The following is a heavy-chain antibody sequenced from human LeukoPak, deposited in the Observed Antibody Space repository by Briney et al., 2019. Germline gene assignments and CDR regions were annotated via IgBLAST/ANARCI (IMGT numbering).Heavy chain of an antibody. Sequence: GASVKVSCKASGYTFTSHDINWVRQATGQGLEWMGWMNPNSGNTGYAQKFQGRVTMTRNTSISTAYMELSSLRSEDTAVYYCARGRGVLRFLEWLTYDYWGQGTLVTVSS. CDR2: MNPNSGNT. CDR1: GYTFTSHD. V-gene: IGHV1-8*01. D-gene: IGHD3-3*01. J-gene: IGHJ4*02. CDR3: ARGRGVLRFLEWLTYDY.